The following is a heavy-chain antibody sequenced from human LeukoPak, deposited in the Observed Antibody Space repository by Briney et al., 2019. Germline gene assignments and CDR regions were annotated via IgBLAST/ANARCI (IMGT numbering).Heavy chain of an antibody. CDR1: GFTFSSYS. J-gene: IGHJ4*02. Sequence: GGSLRLSCAASGFTFSSYSMSWVRQAPGKGLEWVANIKQDGSEKYYVDSVKGRFTISRDNAKNSLYLQMNSLRAEDTAVYYCARDPVGVAGYFDYWGQGTLVTVSS. CDR2: IKQDGSEK. CDR3: ARDPVGVAGYFDY. V-gene: IGHV3-7*01. D-gene: IGHD6-19*01.